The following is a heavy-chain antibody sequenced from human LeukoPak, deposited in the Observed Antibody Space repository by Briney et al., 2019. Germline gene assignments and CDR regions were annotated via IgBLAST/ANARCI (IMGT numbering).Heavy chain of an antibody. D-gene: IGHD6-13*01. Sequence: GGSLRLSCAASGFTVSNNFMSWVRQAPGKGLEWVSIIYSGNSTYYADSVKGRFTISRDNSKNTLFLQMNSLRAEDTAVYYCAKATDRIAAAGLDYWGQGTLVTVSS. CDR2: IYSGNST. CDR3: AKATDRIAAAGLDY. V-gene: IGHV3-53*01. CDR1: GFTVSNNF. J-gene: IGHJ4*02.